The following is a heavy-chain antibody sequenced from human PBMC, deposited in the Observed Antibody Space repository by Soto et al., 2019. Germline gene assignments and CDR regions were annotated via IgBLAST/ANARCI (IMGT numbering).Heavy chain of an antibody. Sequence: ASVKVSCKASGYTFTSYAMHWVRQAPGQRLEWMGWINAGNGNTKYSQKFQGRVTITRDTSASTAYMELSSLRSEDTAVYYCARDKAVVVPAAIVMGHAFDIWGQGTMVTVSS. CDR1: GYTFTSYA. CDR3: ARDKAVVVPAAIVMGHAFDI. V-gene: IGHV1-3*01. D-gene: IGHD2-2*01. CDR2: INAGNGNT. J-gene: IGHJ3*02.